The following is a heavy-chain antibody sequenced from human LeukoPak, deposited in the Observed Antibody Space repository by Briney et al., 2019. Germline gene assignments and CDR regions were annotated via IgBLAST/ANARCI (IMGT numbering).Heavy chain of an antibody. V-gene: IGHV3-23*01. J-gene: IGHJ3*02. Sequence: PGGSLRLSCAASGFTFSSYAMSWVRQAPGKGLEWVSAISGSGGSTYYADSVKGRFTISRDNSKNTLYLQMNSLRAEDTAVYYCAKGRNYYDSSGYYYDAFDIWGQGTMVTVSS. D-gene: IGHD3-22*01. CDR2: ISGSGGST. CDR1: GFTFSSYA. CDR3: AKGRNYYDSSGYYYDAFDI.